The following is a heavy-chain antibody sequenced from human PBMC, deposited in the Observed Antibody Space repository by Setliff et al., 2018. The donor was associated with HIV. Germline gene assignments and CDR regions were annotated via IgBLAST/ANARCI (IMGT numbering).Heavy chain of an antibody. CDR3: ARVEGGGNSAYFDF. Sequence: SGPTLVNPTQTLTLTCTFSGFSLSTYGVGMGWIRQPPGKALEWLSVIYWDDNKRYSPSLKSRLTISKDTSKNQVVLTMTNMDPVDTATYYCARVEGGGNSAYFDFWGQGTLVTVSS. CDR2: IYWDDNK. J-gene: IGHJ4*02. D-gene: IGHD2-21*02. V-gene: IGHV2-5*02. CDR1: GFSLSTYGVG.